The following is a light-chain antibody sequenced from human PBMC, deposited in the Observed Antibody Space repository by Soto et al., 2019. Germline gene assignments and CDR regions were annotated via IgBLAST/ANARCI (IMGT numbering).Light chain of an antibody. J-gene: IGKJ1*01. CDR2: GAS. CDR3: QQYGTSPLT. V-gene: IGKV3-20*01. Sequence: EIVLTQSPGTLSLSPGERATLSCRASQRISSNYLAWYQQKPGQAPWLLIYGASNRATGIPDRFSGSGSGTDFTLTISRLEPEDFAVYYCQQYGTSPLTFGQGTKVEIK. CDR1: QRISSNY.